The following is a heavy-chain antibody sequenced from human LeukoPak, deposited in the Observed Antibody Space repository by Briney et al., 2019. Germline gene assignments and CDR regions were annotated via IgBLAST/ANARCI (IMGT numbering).Heavy chain of an antibody. Sequence: SETLSLTCAVYGGSFSGYYWSWLRQPPGKGLEWIGEIDHSGSTNYNPSLKSRVTISVDTSKNQFSLKLSSVTAADTAVYYCARAQRVVVAAYFDYWGQGTLVTVSS. CDR3: ARAQRVVVAAYFDY. CDR1: GGSFSGYY. V-gene: IGHV4-34*01. CDR2: IDHSGST. J-gene: IGHJ4*02. D-gene: IGHD2-15*01.